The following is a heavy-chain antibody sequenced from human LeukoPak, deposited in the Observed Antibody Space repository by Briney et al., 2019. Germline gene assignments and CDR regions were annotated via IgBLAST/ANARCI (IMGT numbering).Heavy chain of an antibody. CDR3: AKTNYDFDFWSGYSLADYGMDV. J-gene: IGHJ6*02. CDR1: GFTFSSYA. CDR2: ISGSGGST. Sequence: GGSLRLSCAASGFTFSSYAMSWVRQAPGKGLEWVSAISGSGGSTYYADSVKGRSTISRDNSKNTLYLQMNSLRAEDTAVYYCAKTNYDFDFWSGYSLADYGMDVWGQGTTVTVSS. V-gene: IGHV3-23*01. D-gene: IGHD3-3*01.